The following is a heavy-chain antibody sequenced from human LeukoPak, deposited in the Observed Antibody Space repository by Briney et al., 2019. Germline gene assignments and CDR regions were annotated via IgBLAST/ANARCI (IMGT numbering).Heavy chain of an antibody. J-gene: IGHJ6*02. V-gene: IGHV4-59*01. Sequence: SETPSLTCTVSGGSIGSYYWSWIRQPPGKGLEWIGYIYYSGSTNYNPSLKSRVTISVDTSRNQFSLKLSSVTAADTAVYYCARDVYYGMDVWGQGTTVTVSS. CDR1: GGSIGSYY. CDR3: ARDVYYGMDV. CDR2: IYYSGST.